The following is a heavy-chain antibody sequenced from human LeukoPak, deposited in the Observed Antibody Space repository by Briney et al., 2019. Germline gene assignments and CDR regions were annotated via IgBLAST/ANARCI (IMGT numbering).Heavy chain of an antibody. CDR2: ISGRGGST. Sequence: PGGSLRLSCGASGFTFSSYAMICVREARGKGLECGSAISGRGGSTYYADAVRGRFTISGDNSKNTLYLQMKRLRAEDKAVYYCAQRPDSSGYYDYWGQGTLVTVSS. CDR1: GFTFSSYA. V-gene: IGHV3-23*01. J-gene: IGHJ4*02. CDR3: AQRPDSSGYYDY. D-gene: IGHD3-22*01.